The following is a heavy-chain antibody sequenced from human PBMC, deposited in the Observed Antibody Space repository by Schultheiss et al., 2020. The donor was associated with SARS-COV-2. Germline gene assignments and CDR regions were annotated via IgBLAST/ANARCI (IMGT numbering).Heavy chain of an antibody. CDR1: GGSISSYY. CDR3: ATSPGGQLLYSRDY. J-gene: IGHJ4*02. CDR2: IYYSGST. V-gene: IGHV4-59*12. D-gene: IGHD2-2*02. Sequence: SETLSLTCTVSGGSISSYYWSWIRQPPGKGLEWIGYIYYSGSTNYNPSLKSRVTISVDTSKNQFSLKLSSVTAADTAVYYCATSPGGQLLYSRDYWGQGTLVTVSS.